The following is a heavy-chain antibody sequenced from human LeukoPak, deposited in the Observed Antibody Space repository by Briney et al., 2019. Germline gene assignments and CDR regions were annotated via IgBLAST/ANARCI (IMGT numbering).Heavy chain of an antibody. CDR2: INQGGSDK. CDR1: AFTFSGHW. CDR3: TRDRSRAEDD. Sequence: PGGSLRLSCAASAFTFSGHWMSWVRQAPGKGLEWVANINQGGSDKYYVDSVKGRFTISRDNANNLLYLQMNSLRGGDTAVYYCTRDRSRAEDDWGQGTLVTVSS. D-gene: IGHD1-14*01. V-gene: IGHV3-7*01. J-gene: IGHJ4*02.